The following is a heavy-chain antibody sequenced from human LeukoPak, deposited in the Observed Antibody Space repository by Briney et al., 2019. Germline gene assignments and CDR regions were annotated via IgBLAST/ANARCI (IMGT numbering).Heavy chain of an antibody. V-gene: IGHV1-2*02. J-gene: IGHJ4*02. Sequence: ASVTVSCKASGYTFTGYYMHWVRQAPGQGLEWMGWINPNSGGTNYAQKFQGRVTMTRDTSISTAYMELSRLTSDDTAVYYCARRYCSGGSRYVDYWGQGSLVTVSS. CDR2: INPNSGGT. CDR3: ARRYCSGGSRYVDY. D-gene: IGHD2-15*01. CDR1: GYTFTGYY.